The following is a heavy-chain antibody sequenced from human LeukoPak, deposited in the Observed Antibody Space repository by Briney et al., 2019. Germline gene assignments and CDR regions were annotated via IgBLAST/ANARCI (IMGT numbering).Heavy chain of an antibody. CDR3: ARQGRSYINPNRGWFDP. CDR2: LSSTSSDK. Sequence: GGSLRLSCAASGFSFSSYSVNWVRQAPGKGLEWVSSLSSTSSDKRYAESVTGRFTISRDNPKNSVYLQMNSLRVEDTAVYHCARQGRSYINPNRGWFDPWGQGTLVIVSS. D-gene: IGHD2/OR15-2a*01. V-gene: IGHV3-21*06. CDR1: GFSFSSYS. J-gene: IGHJ5*02.